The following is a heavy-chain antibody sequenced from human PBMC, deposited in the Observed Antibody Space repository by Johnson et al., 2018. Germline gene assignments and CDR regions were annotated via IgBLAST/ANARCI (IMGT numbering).Heavy chain of an antibody. CDR2: ITSSSSYI. D-gene: IGHD3-10*01. CDR1: GFTFITYT. Sequence: EVQLVESGGGLVKPGGSLRLSCAASGFTFITYTMNWVRQAPGKGLEWVSSITSSSSYIYYADSVKGRSTVPRDNAKNSLYLQMNSLRAEDTAVSYCARSFTYYYGSGPGRWGQGTMVTVSS. CDR3: ARSFTYYYGSGPGR. J-gene: IGHJ3*01. V-gene: IGHV3-21*01.